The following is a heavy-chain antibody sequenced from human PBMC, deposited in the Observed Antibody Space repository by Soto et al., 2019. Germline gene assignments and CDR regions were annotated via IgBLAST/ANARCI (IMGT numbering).Heavy chain of an antibody. CDR1: GGSISSYY. V-gene: IGHV4-59*12. J-gene: IGHJ4*02. CDR2: IYYSGST. Sequence: SETLSLTCTVSGGSISSYYWSWIRQPLGKGLEWIGYIYYSGSTNYNPSLKSRISINSDTSKNQFSLNLNSMTPDDTAVYYCARDELGSGWPLDYWGQGTLVTVSS. D-gene: IGHD6-19*01. CDR3: ARDELGSGWPLDY.